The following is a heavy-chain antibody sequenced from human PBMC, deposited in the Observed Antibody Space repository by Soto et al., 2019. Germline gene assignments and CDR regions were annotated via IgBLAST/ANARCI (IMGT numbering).Heavy chain of an antibody. CDR3: ANLIVFHSSYYHDY. V-gene: IGHV4-34*01. CDR2: INHSGDT. CDR1: GVPFSGYY. J-gene: IGHJ4*01. Sequence: SETLSLTCAVYGVPFSGYYWSWIRQSPGKGLEWIGEINHSGDTNYNPSLKSRVTMLVDTSKNQFSLSLSSVTAADTAVYYCANLIVFHSSYYHDYWGHGTLVTVS. D-gene: IGHD1-26*01.